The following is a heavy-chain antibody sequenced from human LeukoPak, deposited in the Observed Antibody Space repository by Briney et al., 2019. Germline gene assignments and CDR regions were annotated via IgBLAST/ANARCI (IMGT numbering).Heavy chain of an antibody. CDR3: ARAYYDILTGYPEVDY. V-gene: IGHV3-74*01. CDR1: GFTFSSYW. J-gene: IGHJ4*02. CDR2: INSDGSST. D-gene: IGHD3-9*01. Sequence: GGSLRLSCAASGFTFSSYWVHWVRQAPGKGLVWVSRINSDGSSTNYADSVKGRFTISRDNAKNTLYLQMNSLRAEDTAVYYCARAYYDILTGYPEVDYWGQGTLVTVSS.